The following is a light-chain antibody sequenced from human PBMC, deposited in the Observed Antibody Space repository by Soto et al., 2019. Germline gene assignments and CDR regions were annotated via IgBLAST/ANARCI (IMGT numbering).Light chain of an antibody. V-gene: IGKV1-5*03. Sequence: DIKMTQSPSTLSASVGDRVTITCRASQSTSSYLAWYQQKPGKAPKLLIYQASSSENGVPSRFSGSGSGTEFSLTISSLQPDDFATYYCQQYSSHSTFGQGSMV. CDR1: QSTSSY. J-gene: IGKJ1*01. CDR2: QAS. CDR3: QQYSSHST.